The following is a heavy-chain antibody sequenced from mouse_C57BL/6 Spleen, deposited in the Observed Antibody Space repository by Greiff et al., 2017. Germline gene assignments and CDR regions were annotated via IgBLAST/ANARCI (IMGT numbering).Heavy chain of an antibody. J-gene: IGHJ4*01. CDR1: GYAFSSYW. V-gene: IGHV1-80*01. Sequence: QVQLKASGAELVKPGASVKISCKASGYAFSSYWMNWVKQRPGTGLEWIGQIYPGDGDTNYNGKFKGKATLTADKSSSTAYMQLSSLTSEDSAVYFCARGTIYDGYYSYAMDYWGQGTSVTVSS. D-gene: IGHD2-3*01. CDR3: ARGTIYDGYYSYAMDY. CDR2: IYPGDGDT.